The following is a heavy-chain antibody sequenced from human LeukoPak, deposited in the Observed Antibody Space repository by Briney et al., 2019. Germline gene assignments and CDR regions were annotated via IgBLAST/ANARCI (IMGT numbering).Heavy chain of an antibody. J-gene: IGHJ4*02. CDR3: AKLGPYDSSGYLY. V-gene: IGHV3-23*01. CDR1: GLIVSSNY. CDR2: ISGSGGST. D-gene: IGHD3-22*01. Sequence: GGSLRLSCAASGLIVSSNYMSWVRQAPGKGLEWVSAISGSGGSTYYADSVKGRFTISRDNSKNTLYLQMNSLRAEDTAVYYCAKLGPYDSSGYLYWGQGTLVTVSS.